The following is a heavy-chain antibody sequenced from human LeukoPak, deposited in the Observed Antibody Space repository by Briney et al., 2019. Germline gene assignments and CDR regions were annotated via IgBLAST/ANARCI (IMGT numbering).Heavy chain of an antibody. CDR1: GGSISSGSYY. CDR3: AREETPVAGSRGYFDY. J-gene: IGHJ4*02. D-gene: IGHD6-19*01. V-gene: IGHV4-61*02. Sequence: SETLSLTCTVSGGSISSGSYYWSWLRQPAGKGLEWIGRIYTSGSTNYNPSLKSRVTISVDTSKNQFSLKLSSVTAADTAVYHCAREETPVAGSRGYFDYWGQGTLVTVSS. CDR2: IYTSGST.